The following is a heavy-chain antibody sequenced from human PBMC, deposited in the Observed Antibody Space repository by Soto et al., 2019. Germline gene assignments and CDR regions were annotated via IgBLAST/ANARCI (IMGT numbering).Heavy chain of an antibody. CDR2: IYSGGST. J-gene: IGHJ4*02. D-gene: IGHD3-10*01. CDR1: GLTVSSNY. CDR3: VRYFYFFGSGTMGGYFDY. V-gene: IGHV3-66*01. Sequence: EVKLVESGGGLVQPGGSLRLSCAASGLTVSSNYMSWVRQAPGKGLEWVSLIYSGGSTYYADSVRGRFTISRDNSKITLYVQMNSLRADDTAVYYCVRYFYFFGSGTMGGYFDYWGPGTLVTVSS.